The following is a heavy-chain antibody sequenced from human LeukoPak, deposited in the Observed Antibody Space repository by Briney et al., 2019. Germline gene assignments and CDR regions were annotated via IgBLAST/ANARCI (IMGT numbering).Heavy chain of an antibody. CDR1: GGSISNYY. Sequence: SETLSLTCTVSGGSISNYYWSWIRQPPGKGLEWIGYIYYSGSTNYNPSLKSRVTISVDTSKNQFSLELSSVTAADAAVYYCARERYSSGWIDYWGQGTLVTVSS. D-gene: IGHD6-19*01. V-gene: IGHV4-59*01. CDR2: IYYSGST. J-gene: IGHJ4*02. CDR3: ARERYSSGWIDY.